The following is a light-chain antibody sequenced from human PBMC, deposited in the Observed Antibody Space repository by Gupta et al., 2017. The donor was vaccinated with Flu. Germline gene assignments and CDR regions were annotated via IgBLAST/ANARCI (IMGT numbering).Light chain of an antibody. V-gene: IGLV8-61*01. CDR1: AGRVSNNYY. CDR3: VLYVGGGIWV. CDR2: NTN. Sequence: TVLTQEPSFSVSPAGYVPLTIALSAGRVSNNYYPGWYQQTPGQPPRTLMFNTNTRPSGVPDRFSGSILRNKAALSITGAQADDESDYYYVLYVGGGIWVFGGGTKLTVL. J-gene: IGLJ3*02.